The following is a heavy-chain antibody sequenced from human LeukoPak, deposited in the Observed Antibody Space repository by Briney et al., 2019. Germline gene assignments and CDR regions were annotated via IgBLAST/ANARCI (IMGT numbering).Heavy chain of an antibody. CDR2: ISSSGRDT. J-gene: IGHJ6*02. Sequence: GGSLRLSCAASGLTFGDYAMSWVRQAPGKGLEWVSTISSSGRDTYYADSVKGRFTISRDNAKNTLSLQVNSLRAEDTAVYFCARGRYYGMDVWGQGTTVTVSS. CDR1: GLTFGDYA. CDR3: ARGRYYGMDV. V-gene: IGHV3-23*01.